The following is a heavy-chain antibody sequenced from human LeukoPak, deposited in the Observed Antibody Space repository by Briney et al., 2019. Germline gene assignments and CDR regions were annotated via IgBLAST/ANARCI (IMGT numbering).Heavy chain of an antibody. J-gene: IGHJ2*01. CDR1: GDSISTSNSY. V-gene: IGHV4-61*02. CDR3: ARVSSSWYQDWYFDL. Sequence: SETLSLTCTVSGDSISTSNSYWGWIRQPAGKGLEWIGRIDTSGNTNYKPSLKSRVTMSVDTSKNQFSLKLSSVTAADTAVYYCARVSSSWYQDWYFDLWGRGTLVTVSS. CDR2: IDTSGNT. D-gene: IGHD6-13*01.